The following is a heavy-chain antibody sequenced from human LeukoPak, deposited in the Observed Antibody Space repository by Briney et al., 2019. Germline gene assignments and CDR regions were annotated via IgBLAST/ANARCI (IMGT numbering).Heavy chain of an antibody. CDR2: ITASSTYI. CDR1: GFSFSRSS. CDR3: AREYYYDENAGNY. V-gene: IGHV3-21*01. D-gene: IGHD3-22*01. J-gene: IGHJ4*02. Sequence: PGGSLRLSCAASGFSFSRSSMGWVRQAPGTGMERVSSITASSTYIYYADSVKGRFTISRDNVEKSVYLQMNSLRAEDTAVYYCAREYYYDENAGNYWGQGTLVTVSS.